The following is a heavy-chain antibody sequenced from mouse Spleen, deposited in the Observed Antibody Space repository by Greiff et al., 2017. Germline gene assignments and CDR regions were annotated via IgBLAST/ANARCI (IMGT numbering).Heavy chain of an antibody. CDR1: GDSITSGY. CDR3: APSGHYYGGDYAMDY. V-gene: IGHV3-8*02. J-gene: IGHJ4*01. CDR2: ISYSGST. D-gene: IGHD1-2*01. Sequence: EVKLVESGPSLVKPSQTLSLTCSVTGDSITSGYWNWIRKFPGNKLEYMGYISYSGSTYYNPSLKSRISITRDTSKNQYYLQLNSVTTEDTATYYCAPSGHYYGGDYAMDYWGQGTSVTVSS.